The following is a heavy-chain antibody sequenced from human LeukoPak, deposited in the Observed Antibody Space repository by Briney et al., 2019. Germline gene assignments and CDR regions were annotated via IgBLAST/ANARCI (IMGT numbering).Heavy chain of an antibody. V-gene: IGHV4-30-2*01. Sequence: SQTLSLTCAVSGGSISSGGYSWSWIRQPPGKGLEWIGYIYHSGSTYYNPSLKSRVTISVDRSKNQFSLKLSSVTAADTAVYYCARGRPGIQLWLPEFDYWGQGTLVTVSS. D-gene: IGHD5-18*01. J-gene: IGHJ4*02. CDR1: GGSISSGGYS. CDR3: ARGRPGIQLWLPEFDY. CDR2: IYHSGST.